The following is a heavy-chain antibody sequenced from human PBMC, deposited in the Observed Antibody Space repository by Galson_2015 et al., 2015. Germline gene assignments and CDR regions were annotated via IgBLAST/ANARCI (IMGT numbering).Heavy chain of an antibody. D-gene: IGHD3-10*01. V-gene: IGHV3-64*01. Sequence: SLRLSCAASGFTFSSYAMHWVRQAPGKGLEYVSAISSNGGSTYYANSVKGRFTISRDNSKNTLYLQMGSLRAEDMAVYYCARGGGPGYYYYYGMDVWGQGTTVTVSS. CDR2: ISSNGGST. CDR3: ARGGGPGYYYYYGMDV. J-gene: IGHJ6*02. CDR1: GFTFSSYA.